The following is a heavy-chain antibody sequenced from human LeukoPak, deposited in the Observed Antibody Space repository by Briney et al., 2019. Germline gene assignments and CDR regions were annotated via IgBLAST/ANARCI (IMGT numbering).Heavy chain of an antibody. CDR1: GGSISSYY. D-gene: IGHD6-19*01. CDR3: ARVGSGWSFDY. Sequence: SETLSLTCTVSGGSISSYYWSWIRQPAGRGLEWIGRIQTSGSTNYNPSLKSRVTMSVDTSKNKFSLKVNSVTAADTAVYYCARVGSGWSFDYWGQETLVTVSS. V-gene: IGHV4-4*07. J-gene: IGHJ4*02. CDR2: IQTSGST.